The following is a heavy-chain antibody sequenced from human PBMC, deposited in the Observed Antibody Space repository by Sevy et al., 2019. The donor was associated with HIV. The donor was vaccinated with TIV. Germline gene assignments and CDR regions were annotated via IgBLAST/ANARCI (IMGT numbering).Heavy chain of an antibody. CDR2: ISGSGGST. J-gene: IGHJ6*02. V-gene: IGHV3-23*01. D-gene: IGHD4-17*01. CDR1: GFTFSSYA. CDR3: AKDPTDGDYTLS. Sequence: GGSLRLSCAASGFTFSSYAMSWVRQAPGKGLEWVSAISGSGGSTYYADSVKGRFTISRDNTKNTLYLQMNSLRAEDTAVYYCAKDPTDGDYTLSWGQGTTVTVSS.